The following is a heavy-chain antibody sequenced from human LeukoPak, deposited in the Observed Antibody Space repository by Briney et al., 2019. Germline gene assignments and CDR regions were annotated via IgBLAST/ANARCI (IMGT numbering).Heavy chain of an antibody. CDR1: GFTFSGYA. CDR3: AKRNVEMATIPDFDY. D-gene: IGHD5-24*01. J-gene: IGHJ4*02. V-gene: IGHV3-64D*09. Sequence: GGSLRLSCSASGFTFSGYAMYWVRQAPGKGLEYVSTISSNGGDTYYADSVKGRFTISRDNSKNTLYLQMGNLRAEDTAVYYCAKRNVEMATIPDFDYWGQGTLVTVSS. CDR2: ISSNGGDT.